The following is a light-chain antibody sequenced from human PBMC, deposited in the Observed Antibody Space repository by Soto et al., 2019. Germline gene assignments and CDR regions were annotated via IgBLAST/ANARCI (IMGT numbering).Light chain of an antibody. J-gene: IGKJ4*01. CDR3: LQNDNSPRT. V-gene: IGKV3-20*01. Sequence: EIVLTQSPGTLSLSPGERATLSCRASQSVSSSYLAWYQQKPGQAPRLLIYGASSRATRIPDRFSGSGSGTDFTLTISRLEPEDFAVYYCLQNDNSPRTCGGGTKVEIK. CDR1: QSVSSSY. CDR2: GAS.